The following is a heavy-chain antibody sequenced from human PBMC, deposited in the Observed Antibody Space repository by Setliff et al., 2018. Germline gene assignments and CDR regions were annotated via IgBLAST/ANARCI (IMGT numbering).Heavy chain of an antibody. CDR3: AKNGFGVVALGVNNWFDP. J-gene: IGHJ5*02. CDR2: ISSSYTI. CDR1: GFSLGAYE. V-gene: IGHV3-48*03. Sequence: GGSLRLSCAASGFSLGAYEFNWVRQAPGKGLEWVSYISSSYTIYYADSVKGRFTISRDNSKNTLYLQMNSLRAEDTAVYYCAKNGFGVVALGVNNWFDPWGQGTLVTVSS. D-gene: IGHD3-10*01.